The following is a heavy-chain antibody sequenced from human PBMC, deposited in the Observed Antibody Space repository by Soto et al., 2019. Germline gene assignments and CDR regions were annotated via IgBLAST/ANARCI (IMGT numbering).Heavy chain of an antibody. V-gene: IGHV1-46*01. CDR3: VTAPFGLVSRVYGMDV. D-gene: IGHD3-10*01. Sequence: QMQLVQSGAEVKKPGASVKVSCKASGNTFTSYYLHWVRQAPGQGPEWMGIIDPSGGRVEYAQRFQGRLIMSGDTSTSTVYRELSGLGSDVTAVYDCVTAPFGLVSRVYGMDVWGQGTTVIVSS. J-gene: IGHJ6*01. CDR1: GNTFTSYY. CDR2: IDPSGGRV.